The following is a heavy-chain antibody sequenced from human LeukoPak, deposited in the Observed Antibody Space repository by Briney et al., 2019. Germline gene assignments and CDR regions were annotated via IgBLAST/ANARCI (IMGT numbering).Heavy chain of an antibody. CDR3: AKGSHDSSGCG. J-gene: IGHJ3*01. CDR1: GFTFSSYA. D-gene: IGHD3-22*01. Sequence: GGSLRLSCAASGFTFSSYAMSWVRQAPGKGLEWVSVISGSGGSTFYADSVKGRFTVSRDNSKNTLYLQMNGLRADDTAIYYCAKGSHDSSGCGWGQGTMVTVSS. V-gene: IGHV3-23*01. CDR2: ISGSGGST.